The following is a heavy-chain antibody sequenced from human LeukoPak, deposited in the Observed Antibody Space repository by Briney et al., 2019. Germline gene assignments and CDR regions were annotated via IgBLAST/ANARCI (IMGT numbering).Heavy chain of an antibody. CDR2: VNPDMSEK. D-gene: IGHD2-2*01. CDR1: GFTFSSYG. J-gene: IGHJ4*02. CDR3: ARDGLPVALDK. Sequence: GGSLRLSCAASGFTFSSYGMHWVRQAPGKGLEWIANVNPDMSEKNYVESVKGRFTISRDKVKNSLYLQMSSLRGDDTAVYYCARDGLPVALDKWGQGTLVTVSS. V-gene: IGHV3-7*01.